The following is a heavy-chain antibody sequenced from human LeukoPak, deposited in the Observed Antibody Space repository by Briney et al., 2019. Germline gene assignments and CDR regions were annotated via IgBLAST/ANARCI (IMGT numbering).Heavy chain of an antibody. CDR3: AMGYDYYFDY. CDR1: VGTFISYA. D-gene: IGHD1-1*01. V-gene: IGHV1-69*05. Sequence: WAKVSCKASVGTFISYAIRGVREGPGQGVEWMGGIIPIFGTANYAQKFQGRVTITTDESTSTDYMELSSLRSEDTAVYYCAMGYDYYFDYWGQGTLVTVSS. CDR2: IIPIFGTA. J-gene: IGHJ4*02.